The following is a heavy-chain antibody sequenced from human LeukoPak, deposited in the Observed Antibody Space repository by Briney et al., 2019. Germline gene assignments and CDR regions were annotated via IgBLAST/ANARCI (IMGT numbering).Heavy chain of an antibody. CDR1: GYTFTSYY. D-gene: IGHD2-8*01. Sequence: VASVKVSCKASGYTFTSYYMHWVRQAPGQGLEWMGIINPSGGSTSYAQKFQGRVTMTRDMSTSTVYMELSSLRAEDTAVYYCAKSGTFMLSKLAPSTYFDYWGQGTLVTVSS. V-gene: IGHV1-46*01. J-gene: IGHJ4*02. CDR2: INPSGGST. CDR3: AKSGTFMLSKLAPSTYFDY.